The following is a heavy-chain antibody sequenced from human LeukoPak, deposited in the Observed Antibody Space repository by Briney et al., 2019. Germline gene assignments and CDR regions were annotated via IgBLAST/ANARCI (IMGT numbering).Heavy chain of an antibody. CDR3: ARETRYYGSGSYLYYYYYYGMDV. CDR2: XXXXXXXX. D-gene: IGHD3-10*01. V-gene: IGHV3-11*01. Sequence: PGGSLRLSCAASGFTFSDYYMSWIRQAPGKGLXXXXXXXXXXXXXYYADSVKGRFTISRDNAKNSLYLQMNSLRAEDTAVYYCARETRYYGSGSYLYYYYYYGMDVWGQGTTVTVSS. J-gene: IGHJ6*02. CDR1: GFTFSDYY.